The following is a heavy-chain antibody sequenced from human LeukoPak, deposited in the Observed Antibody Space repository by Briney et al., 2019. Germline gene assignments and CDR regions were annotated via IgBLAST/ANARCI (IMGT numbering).Heavy chain of an antibody. D-gene: IGHD6-19*01. V-gene: IGHV4-59*01. CDR3: ARDGPQWLAAFDS. J-gene: IGHJ4*02. CDR1: GDSISSSY. CDR2: IYYSGDT. Sequence: SETLSLTCTVSGDSISSSYWSWIRQPPGKGLEWIGYIYYSGDTNYNPSLKSRVTISVDTSRNRFSLKLSSVTAADTAVYYCARDGPQWLAAFDSWGQGTQVTVSS.